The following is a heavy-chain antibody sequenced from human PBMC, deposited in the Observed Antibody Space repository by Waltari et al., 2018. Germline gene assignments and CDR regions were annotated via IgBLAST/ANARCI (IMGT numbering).Heavy chain of an antibody. D-gene: IGHD3-22*01. CDR3: ASYSGYYGGGGFDP. CDR2: FDPEDGET. Sequence: QVQLVQSGAEVKTPGASVKVSCKVSGYTLTELSLPWFRQAPGKGLEWMGGFDPEDGETIYAQKFQGRVTMTEDTSTDTAYMELSSLRSEDTAVYYCASYSGYYGGGGFDPWGQGTLVTVSS. CDR1: GYTLTELS. V-gene: IGHV1-24*01. J-gene: IGHJ5*02.